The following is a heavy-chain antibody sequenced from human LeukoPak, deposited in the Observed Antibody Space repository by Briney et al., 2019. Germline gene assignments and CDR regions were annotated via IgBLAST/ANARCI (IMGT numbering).Heavy chain of an antibody. D-gene: IGHD3-16*01. CDR2: IKSKTDGGTA. CDR1: GLTFSNAW. Sequence: GGSLRLSCAASGLTFSNAWMSWVRQAPGKGLEWVGRIKSKTDGGTADYAAPVKGRFTISRDDSRNTLYLQMNSLKTDDTAVYYCTTDGAQGDWGQEPWSPSLQ. CDR3: TTDGAQGD. V-gene: IGHV3-15*01. J-gene: IGHJ4*01.